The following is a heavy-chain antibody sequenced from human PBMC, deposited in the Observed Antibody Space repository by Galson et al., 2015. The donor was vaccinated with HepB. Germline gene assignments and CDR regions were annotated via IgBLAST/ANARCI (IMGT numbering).Heavy chain of an antibody. CDR3: ARKCACSSGWYFDY. CDR1: GFTFSSYA. D-gene: IGHD6-19*01. CDR2: ISESGGST. J-gene: IGHJ4*02. Sequence: SLRLSCAASGFTFSSYAMTWVRQAPGKGLEWVSAISESGGSTYYADSVKGRFTVSRDNSKNTLYLQMNSLRAEDTAVYYCARKCACSSGWYFDYWGQGTLVTVSS. V-gene: IGHV3-23*01.